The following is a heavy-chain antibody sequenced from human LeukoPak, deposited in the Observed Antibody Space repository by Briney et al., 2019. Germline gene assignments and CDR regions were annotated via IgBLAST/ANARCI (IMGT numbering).Heavy chain of an antibody. CDR3: ARDSSGWYSFDY. J-gene: IGHJ4*02. Sequence: GGPLSLLCAASVFTFSDYYMSWTRQAPGKGLEWVSYISSSSSCTNYAYSVKGRFTISRDNAKNSLYLQMNSLRAEDTAVYYCARDSSGWYSFDYWGQGTLVTVSS. V-gene: IGHV3-11*06. D-gene: IGHD6-19*01. CDR1: VFTFSDYY. CDR2: ISSSSSCT.